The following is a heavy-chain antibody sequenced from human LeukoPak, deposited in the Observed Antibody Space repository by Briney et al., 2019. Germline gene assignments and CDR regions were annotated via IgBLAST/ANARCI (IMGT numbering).Heavy chain of an antibody. CDR1: GFSFSNFW. V-gene: IGHV3-74*01. CDR2: INIDGTDA. CDR3: ATSGGGYFDY. J-gene: IGHJ4*02. Sequence: GGSLRLSCAASGFSFSNFWMHWVRQPPGKGLVLVSRINIDGTDANYADSVKGRFIISRDNFKNTLFLEMYSLRVEDTGVYYCATSGGGYFDYWGQGDMVTVSS. D-gene: IGHD3-16*01.